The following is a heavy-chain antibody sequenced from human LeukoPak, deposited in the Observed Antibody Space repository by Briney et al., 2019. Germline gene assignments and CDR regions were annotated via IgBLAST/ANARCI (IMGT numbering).Heavy chain of an antibody. V-gene: IGHV1-2*06. CDR2: INPNSGDT. CDR3: ARDYCSSTSCLFDY. J-gene: IGHJ4*02. CDR1: GYTFTGYH. Sequence: GASVKVSCKASGYTFTGYHMHWVRQAPGQWLEWMGRINPNSGDTNYAQKFQGRVAMTRDTSISTAFMELTRLRSDDTAVYYCARDYCSSTSCLFDYWGQGTLVTVSS. D-gene: IGHD2-2*01.